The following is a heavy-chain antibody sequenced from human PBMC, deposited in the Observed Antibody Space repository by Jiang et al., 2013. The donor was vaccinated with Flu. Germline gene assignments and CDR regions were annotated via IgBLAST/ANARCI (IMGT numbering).Heavy chain of an antibody. CDR1: GGTFSSFA. Sequence: GAEVKKPGSSVTVSCKASGGTFSSFAISWVRQAPGQGLEWMGGILPMFGAANYAQKFQGRVTITADRSTYTAYMELSSLRSEDTAVYYCASSYSSSPKYYYYYYMDVWGKGTTVTVSS. D-gene: IGHD6-6*01. CDR2: ILPMFGAA. CDR3: ASSYSSSPKYYYYYYMDV. J-gene: IGHJ6*03. V-gene: IGHV1-69*06.